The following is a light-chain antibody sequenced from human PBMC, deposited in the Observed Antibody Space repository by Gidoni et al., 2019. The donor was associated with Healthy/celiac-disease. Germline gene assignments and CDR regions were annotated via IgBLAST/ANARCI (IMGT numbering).Light chain of an antibody. V-gene: IGLV2-18*02. CDR3: SSYTSSSTGV. CDR2: EVS. Sequence: TISCTGTSSDVGSYNRVSWYQQPPGTAPKLMIYEVSNRPSGVPDRFSGSKSGNTASLTISGLQGEDEADYYCSSYTSSSTGVFGGGTKLTVL. CDR1: SSDVGSYNR. J-gene: IGLJ3*02.